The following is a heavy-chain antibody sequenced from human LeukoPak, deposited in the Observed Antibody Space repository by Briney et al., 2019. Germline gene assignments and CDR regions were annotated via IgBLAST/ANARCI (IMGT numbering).Heavy chain of an antibody. CDR2: VNHSGST. D-gene: IGHD6-19*01. V-gene: IGHV4-34*01. CDR3: ARISGSNYYYYYMDV. Sequence: SETLSLTCGVYGGSLGGFYWSWIRQPAGKGLEWIGEVNHSGSTNYNPSLKSRVTMSVDTSKNQFSLKLSSVTAADTAVYYCARISGSNYYYYYMDVWGKGTTVTISS. CDR1: GGSLGGFY. J-gene: IGHJ6*03.